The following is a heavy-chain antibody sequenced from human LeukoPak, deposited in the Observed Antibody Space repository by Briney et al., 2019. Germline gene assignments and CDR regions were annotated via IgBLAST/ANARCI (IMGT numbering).Heavy chain of an antibody. J-gene: IGHJ4*02. V-gene: IGHV3-33*01. CDR1: GFTFSSYG. CDR3: ARERYSSSSYYFDY. CDR2: IWYDGSNK. D-gene: IGHD6-6*01. Sequence: GRSLRLSCAASGFTFSSYGMHWVRQAPGKGLEWVAVIWYDGSNKYYADSVKGRFTISRDNSKNTLYLQMNSLRAEGTAVYYCARERYSSSSYYFDYWGQGTLVTVSS.